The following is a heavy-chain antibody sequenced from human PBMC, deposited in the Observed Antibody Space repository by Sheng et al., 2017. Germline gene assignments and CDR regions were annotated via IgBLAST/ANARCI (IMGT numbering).Heavy chain of an antibody. D-gene: IGHD3-22*01. CDR1: GGTFSSYA. Sequence: QVQLVQSGAEVKKPGSSVKVSCKASGGTFSSYAISWVRQAPGQGLEWMGGIIPIFGTANYAQKFQGRVTITTDESTSTAYMELSSLRSEDTAVYYCASSFNYDSSGYKPLYYYYYMDVWGKGTTVTVSS. V-gene: IGHV1-69*05. CDR2: IIPIFGTA. CDR3: ASSFNYDSSGYKPLYYYYYMDV. J-gene: IGHJ6*03.